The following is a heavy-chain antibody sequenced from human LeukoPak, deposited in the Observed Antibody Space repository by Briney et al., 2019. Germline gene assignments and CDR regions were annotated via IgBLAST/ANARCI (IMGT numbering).Heavy chain of an antibody. V-gene: IGHV1-2*02. CDR1: GYTFTGYY. Sequence: ASVKVSCKASGYTFTGYYMQWVRQAPGQGLEWMGWINPNSGGTNYAQKFQGRVTMTRDTSISTAYMELSRLRSDDMAVYFCARDHCVSSGCYEDYYYGMDVWGRGTTVTVSS. CDR2: INPNSGGT. CDR3: ARDHCVSSGCYEDYYYGMDV. J-gene: IGHJ6*02. D-gene: IGHD2-2*01.